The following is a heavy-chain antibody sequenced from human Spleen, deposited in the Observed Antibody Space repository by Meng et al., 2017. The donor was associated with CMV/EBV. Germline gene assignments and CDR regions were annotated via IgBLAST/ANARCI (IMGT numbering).Heavy chain of an antibody. D-gene: IGHD6-13*01. V-gene: IGHV3-20*04. J-gene: IGHJ6*02. CDR3: AGAARPGIYYYYGMDV. CDR1: GFAFRKFD. CDR2: IIWNGGST. Sequence: GESLKISCAASGFAFRKFDFNWIRQAPGKGLEWVSGIIWNGGSTGYADSVKGRFTISRDNAKNSLYLQINSLRAEDTALYYCAGAARPGIYYYYGMDVWGQGTTVTVSS.